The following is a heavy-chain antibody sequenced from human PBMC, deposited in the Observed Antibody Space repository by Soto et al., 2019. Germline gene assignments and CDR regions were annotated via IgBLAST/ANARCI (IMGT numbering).Heavy chain of an antibody. D-gene: IGHD3-10*01. CDR1: GFTFSTYS. J-gene: IGHJ4*02. CDR3: GRDTNFFASGSGVDY. CDR2: ITSNNNYI. Sequence: DVQLEESGGGLVAPGGSLRLSCAASGFTFSTYSMNWVRQAPGKGLEWVSSITSNNNYIHYAASVEGRFTISRDNAKNYLYLQMNSLRVEDTAVYHCGRDTNFFASGSGVDYWGQGTLVTVSS. V-gene: IGHV3-21*01.